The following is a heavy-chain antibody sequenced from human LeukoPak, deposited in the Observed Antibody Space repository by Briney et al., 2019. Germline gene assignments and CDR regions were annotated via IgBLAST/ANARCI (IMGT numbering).Heavy chain of an antibody. CDR1: GFTFSSYS. CDR3: AKASRRFSYGMDV. J-gene: IGHJ6*01. Sequence: PGGSLRLSCAASGFTFSSYSMNWVRQAPGKGLEWVSSISSSSSYIYYADSVKGRFTISRDNAKNSLYLQMNSLRAEDTAVYYCAKASRRFSYGMDVWGQGTTVTASS. CDR2: ISSSSSYI. V-gene: IGHV3-21*01.